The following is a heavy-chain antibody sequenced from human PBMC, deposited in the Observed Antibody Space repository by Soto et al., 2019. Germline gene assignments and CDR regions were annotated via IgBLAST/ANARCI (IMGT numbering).Heavy chain of an antibody. CDR1: GFTFSSYS. J-gene: IGHJ4*02. CDR2: ISTSSNTI. CDR3: AGDKKEVAGLLRYFDY. V-gene: IGHV3-48*01. Sequence: EVQLLESGGGLVQPGGSLRLSCAASGFTFSSYSINWVRQAPGKGLEWVSYISTSSNTIYYADSVKGRSTISRDNAENSLYLQMNSLRAEDTAVYYCAGDKKEVAGLLRYFDYWGQGTLVTISS. D-gene: IGHD6-19*01.